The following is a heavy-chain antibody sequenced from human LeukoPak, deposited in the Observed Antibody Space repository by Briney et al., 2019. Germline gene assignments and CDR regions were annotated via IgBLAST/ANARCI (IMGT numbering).Heavy chain of an antibody. V-gene: IGHV3-74*01. Sequence: PGGSLRLSCAASGFTVSSYWMHWVRQAPGKGLVWVSRINSDGSSTSYADSVKGRFTISRDNAKNTLYLQMNSLRAEDTAVYYCARDFPPLRFLEWLSNNWFDPWGQGTLVTVSS. CDR3: ARDFPPLRFLEWLSNNWFDP. CDR1: GFTVSSYW. CDR2: INSDGSST. D-gene: IGHD3-3*01. J-gene: IGHJ5*02.